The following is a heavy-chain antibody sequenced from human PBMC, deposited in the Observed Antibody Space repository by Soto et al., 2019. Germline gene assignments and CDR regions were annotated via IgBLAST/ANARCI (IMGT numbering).Heavy chain of an antibody. V-gene: IGHV4-59*08. CDR3: AGGGSIVVATRRLMDV. CDR1: GASISSHY. J-gene: IGHJ6*03. Sequence: QVQLQESGPGLVKPSETLSLTCTVSGASISSHYWSWIRQAPGKGLEWIANINYNGNTNYNPALKSRVTISVDTSKNQFSLPVISVTAADTDVYYCAGGGSIVVATRRLMDVWGRGTTVTVSS. CDR2: INYNGNT. D-gene: IGHD3-22*01.